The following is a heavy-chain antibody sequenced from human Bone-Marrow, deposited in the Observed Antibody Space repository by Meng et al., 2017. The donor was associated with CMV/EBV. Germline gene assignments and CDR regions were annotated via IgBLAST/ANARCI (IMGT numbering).Heavy chain of an antibody. CDR1: GFTFSSYS. Sequence: RFSCASSGFTFSSYSMNWVRQAPGKGLEWVSSISSSSSYIYYADSVKGRFTISRDNAKNSLYLQMNSLRAEDTAVYYCARDRVYSSGWSDYWGQGTLVTVSS. V-gene: IGHV3-21*01. J-gene: IGHJ4*02. D-gene: IGHD6-19*01. CDR2: ISSSSSYI. CDR3: ARDRVYSSGWSDY.